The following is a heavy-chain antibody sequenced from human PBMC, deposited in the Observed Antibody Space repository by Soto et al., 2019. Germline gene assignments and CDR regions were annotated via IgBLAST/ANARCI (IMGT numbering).Heavy chain of an antibody. CDR3: GRDESGAADF. Sequence: HVQLQEAGPGLVEPSETLSLTCTVSGDSMSTYYWNWIRQAAEKGLEWIGRISATGTTTYLPSLKSRITLSVDTSKNEFSLNLKFVTAAETAFYFCGRDESGAADFWGKGTIFTVS. CDR2: ISATGTT. CDR1: GDSMSTYY. V-gene: IGHV4-4*07. D-gene: IGHD7-27*01. J-gene: IGHJ3*01.